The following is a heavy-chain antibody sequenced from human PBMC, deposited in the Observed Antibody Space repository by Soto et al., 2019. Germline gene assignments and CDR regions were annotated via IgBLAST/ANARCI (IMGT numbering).Heavy chain of an antibody. CDR2: IYYSGNT. CDR1: GGSIRSGGYY. J-gene: IGHJ6*02. V-gene: IGHV4-31*03. Sequence: SETLSLTCTVSGGSIRSGGYYWSWVRQNPRRGLEWIGNIYYSGNTYYNPSLRSRLTISVDTSKNQFSLNLSSVTAADTAVYYCARDRLMATAGTARHYFGLDVWGQGTTVTVSS. D-gene: IGHD5-18*01. CDR3: ARDRLMATAGTARHYFGLDV.